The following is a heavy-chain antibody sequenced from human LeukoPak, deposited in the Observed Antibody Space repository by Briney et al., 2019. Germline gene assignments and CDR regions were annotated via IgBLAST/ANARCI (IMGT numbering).Heavy chain of an antibody. CDR3: ARGARTPSGYGSRTAGRANWFDP. D-gene: IGHD5-12*01. CDR2: VNHSGST. CDR1: GGSFSGYY. V-gene: IGHV4-34*01. Sequence: SETLSLTCAVYGGSFSGYYWSWIRQPPGKGLEWIGEVNHSGSTNYNPSLKGRVTISVDTSKNQFSLKLSSVTAADTAVYYCARGARTPSGYGSRTAGRANWFDPWGQGTLVTVSS. J-gene: IGHJ5*02.